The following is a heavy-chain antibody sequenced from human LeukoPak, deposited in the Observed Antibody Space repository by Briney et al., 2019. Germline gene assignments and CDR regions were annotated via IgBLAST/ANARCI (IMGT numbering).Heavy chain of an antibody. V-gene: IGHV3-30*02. CDR2: IWSDGSNK. D-gene: IGHD5/OR15-5a*01. CDR3: ARGVRVSYL. Sequence: GGSLRLSCAASGFIFSSYGMYWVRQAPGKGLEWVTNIWSDGSNKYYADSVKGRFTISRDNSNDTLYLQMNSLRAEDTAVYYCARGVRVSYLWGQGTPVTVSS. J-gene: IGHJ5*02. CDR1: GFIFSSYG.